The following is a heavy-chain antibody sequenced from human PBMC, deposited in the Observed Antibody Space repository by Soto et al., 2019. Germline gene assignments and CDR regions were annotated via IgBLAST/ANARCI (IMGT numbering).Heavy chain of an antibody. V-gene: IGHV1-69*02. J-gene: IGHJ4*02. CDR3: ASLAAAGSSIDY. D-gene: IGHD6-13*01. Sequence: QVQLVQSGAEVKKPGSSVKVSCKASGGTFSSYTISWVRQAPGQGLEWMGRIIPILGIANYAQKFQGRVTITADKSTSTAYMELSSLRSEDTAVDYWASLAAAGSSIDYWGQGTLVTVSS. CDR1: GGTFSSYT. CDR2: IIPILGIA.